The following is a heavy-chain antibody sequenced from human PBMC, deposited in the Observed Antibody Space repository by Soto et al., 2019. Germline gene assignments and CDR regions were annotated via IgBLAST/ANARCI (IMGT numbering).Heavy chain of an antibody. D-gene: IGHD4-4*01. J-gene: IGHJ4*02. CDR2: IYYSGST. Sequence: SETLSLTCTVSGGSVRSDAYYWSWIRQPPGKGLEWIGHIYYSGSTNYNPSLKSRVTISVDTSKNQFSLKLNSVTAADTAVYYCARQDSNYVFDYWGQGTLVTVSS. V-gene: IGHV4-61*08. CDR3: ARQDSNYVFDY. CDR1: GGSVRSDAYY.